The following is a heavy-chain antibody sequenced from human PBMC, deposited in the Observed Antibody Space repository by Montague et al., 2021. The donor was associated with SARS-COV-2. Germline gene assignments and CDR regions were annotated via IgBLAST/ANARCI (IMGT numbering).Heavy chain of an antibody. CDR1: GGSISSGGYY. CDR2: IYYSGST. D-gene: IGHD3-3*01. Sequence: TLSLTCTVSGGSISSGGYYWSRIRQHPGKGLEWIGYIYYSGSTYYNPSLKSRVTISVDTSKNQFSLKLSSVTAADTAVYYCAKVKHVHYDFWSGYRGGYFDYWGQGTLVTVSS. V-gene: IGHV4-31*03. CDR3: AKVKHVHYDFWSGYRGGYFDY. J-gene: IGHJ4*02.